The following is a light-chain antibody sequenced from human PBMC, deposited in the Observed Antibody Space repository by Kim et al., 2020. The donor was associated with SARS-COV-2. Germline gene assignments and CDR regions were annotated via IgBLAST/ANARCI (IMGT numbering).Light chain of an antibody. Sequence: SYELTQPPSVSVAPGKTARITCGGNNIGSKSVHWYKQKPGQAPVLVIYYDSDRPSGIPERFSGSNSGNTATLTISRVEAGDEADYYCQVWDSSSDHPVF. CDR3: QVWDSSSDHPV. V-gene: IGLV3-21*04. CDR2: YDS. CDR1: NIGSKS. J-gene: IGLJ3*02.